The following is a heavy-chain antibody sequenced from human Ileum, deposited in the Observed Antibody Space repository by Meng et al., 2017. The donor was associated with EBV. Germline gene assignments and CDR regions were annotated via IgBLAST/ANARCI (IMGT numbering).Heavy chain of an antibody. CDR1: GDFISSRYYY. J-gene: IGHJ5*02. Sequence: QVVLQESGPGPVKPSVTLSATCSVSGDFISSRYYYWGWIRQSPGMGLEWIGSVHSGGSTHFNPSLKSRVTMSMDMSKNQFSLKLSSVTAADTAVYYCARLIVVVPTARGGIDPWGQGTLVTVSS. CDR3: ARLIVVVPTARGGIDP. V-gene: IGHV4-39*01. D-gene: IGHD2-2*01. CDR2: VHSGGST.